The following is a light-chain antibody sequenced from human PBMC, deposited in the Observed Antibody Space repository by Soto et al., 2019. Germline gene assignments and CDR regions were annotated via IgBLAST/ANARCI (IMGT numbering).Light chain of an antibody. J-gene: IGKJ1*01. V-gene: IGKV1-39*01. CDR3: QEIYSTAWT. Sequence: DIQMTQSPSSLSASVGDRVTITCRASQSISSYLNWYQQKPGKAPKLLIYAASSLESGVPSRFSGSGSGTDFTLTISSLQPEDFATYYRQEIYSTAWTFGQGTKVEIK. CDR1: QSISSY. CDR2: AAS.